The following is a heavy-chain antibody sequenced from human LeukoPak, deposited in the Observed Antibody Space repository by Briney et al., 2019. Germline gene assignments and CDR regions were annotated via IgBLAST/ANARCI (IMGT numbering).Heavy chain of an antibody. Sequence: GGSLRLSCAASGFTFSSYEMNWVRQAPGKGLEWVSYIGNSGSTIYYADSAKGRFTISRDNAKNSLYLQMNSLRAEDTAVYYCAREAGRVGSYFPYYFDYWGQGTLVTVSS. D-gene: IGHD3-10*01. CDR2: IGNSGSTI. J-gene: IGHJ4*02. CDR3: AREAGRVGSYFPYYFDY. CDR1: GFTFSSYE. V-gene: IGHV3-48*03.